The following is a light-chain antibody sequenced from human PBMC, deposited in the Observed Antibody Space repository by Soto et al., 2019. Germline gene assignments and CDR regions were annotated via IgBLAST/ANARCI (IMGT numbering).Light chain of an antibody. V-gene: IGLV2-14*01. J-gene: IGLJ1*01. CDR2: EVS. Sequence: QSALTQPASVSGSPGQSITISCTGTSSDVGGYNYVSWYQQHPGKAPKLMISEVSNRPSGVSNRFSGSKSGNTASLTISGLQAEDEADYYCSSYTSSSTLYVFGTGTKVTGL. CDR1: SSDVGGYNY. CDR3: SSYTSSSTLYV.